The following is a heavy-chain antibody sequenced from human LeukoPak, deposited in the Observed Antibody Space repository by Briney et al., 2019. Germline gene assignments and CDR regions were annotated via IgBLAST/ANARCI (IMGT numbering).Heavy chain of an antibody. CDR3: VRGAPFDY. Sequence: PGGSLRLSCAASGFTFSSYWMHWVRQGPGKKGLVWVSRINSDGSSTAYADFVEGRFTISRDNDKNTLFLQMSSLRAEDTAVYYCVRGAPFDYWGLGTLVTVSS. CDR2: INSDGSST. V-gene: IGHV3-74*01. CDR1: GFTFSSYW. J-gene: IGHJ4*02.